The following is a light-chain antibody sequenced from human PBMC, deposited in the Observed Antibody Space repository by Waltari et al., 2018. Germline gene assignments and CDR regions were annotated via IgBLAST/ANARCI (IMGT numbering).Light chain of an antibody. CDR2: DAS. CDR1: QSISRY. V-gene: IGKV3-20*01. Sequence: EIMLTQSPGTLSLSLGERATLSCRTSQSISRYLAWYQHKPGQAPRLLIYDASSRATGLPDRFSGSGSGTDFSLTISRLEPEDFAVYYCQKYGSLPATFGQGTKVEIK. CDR3: QKYGSLPAT. J-gene: IGKJ1*01.